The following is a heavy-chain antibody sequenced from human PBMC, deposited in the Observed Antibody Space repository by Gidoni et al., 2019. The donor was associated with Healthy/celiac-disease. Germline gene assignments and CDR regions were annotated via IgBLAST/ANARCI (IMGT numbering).Heavy chain of an antibody. V-gene: IGHV4-34*01. CDR2: INHSGST. Sequence: QVQLQQWGAGLLKPSETLSLTCAVYGGSFSGYYWSWIRQPPGKGLEWIGEINHSGSTNYNPSLKSRVTISVDTAKNQFSLKLSSVTAADTAVYYCARAQYYYDSSGYYPYYYYYYYMDVWGKGTTVTVSS. CDR1: GGSFSGYY. CDR3: ARAQYYYDSSGYYPYYYYYYYMDV. J-gene: IGHJ6*03. D-gene: IGHD3-22*01.